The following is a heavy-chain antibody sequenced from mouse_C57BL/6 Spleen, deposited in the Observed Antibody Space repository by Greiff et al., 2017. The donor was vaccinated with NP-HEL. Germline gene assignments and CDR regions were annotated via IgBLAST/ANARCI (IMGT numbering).Heavy chain of an antibody. Sequence: VMLQQSGPELVKPGASVKISCKASGYAFSSSWMNWVKQRPGKGLEWIGRIYPGDGDTNYNGKFKGKATLTADKSSSTAYMQLSSLTSEDSAVYFCARNYDGYFDVWGTGTTVTVSS. CDR3: ARNYDGYFDV. CDR2: IYPGDGDT. J-gene: IGHJ1*03. CDR1: GYAFSSSW. V-gene: IGHV1-82*01. D-gene: IGHD2-4*01.